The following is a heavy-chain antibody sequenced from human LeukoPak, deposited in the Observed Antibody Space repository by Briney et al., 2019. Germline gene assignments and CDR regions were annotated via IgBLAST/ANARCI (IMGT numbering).Heavy chain of an antibody. CDR1: GFTFSSYW. D-gene: IGHD6-13*01. J-gene: IGHJ6*02. Sequence: GGSLRLSCAASGFTFSSYWMSWVRQAPGKGLEWVANIKQDGSEKYYVDSVKGRFTISRDNAKNSLYLQMNSLRAEDTAVYYCARDDCIAAAGHYYNYGMDVWGQGTTVTVSS. CDR3: ARDDCIAAAGHYYNYGMDV. V-gene: IGHV3-7*01. CDR2: IKQDGSEK.